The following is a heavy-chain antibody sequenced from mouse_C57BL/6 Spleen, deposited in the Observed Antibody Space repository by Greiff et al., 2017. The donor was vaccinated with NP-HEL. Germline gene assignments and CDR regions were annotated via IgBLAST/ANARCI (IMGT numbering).Heavy chain of an antibody. J-gene: IGHJ2*01. CDR1: GFTFSDYG. CDR2: ISSGNSTI. D-gene: IGHD3-3*01. V-gene: IGHV5-17*01. CDR3: ARKGLGPYYFDY. Sequence: EVQLVESGGGLVKPGGSLKLSCAASGFTFSDYGMHWVRQAPEKGLEWVAYISSGNSTIYYADTVKGRFTFSRDNAKNTLFLQMTSLRSEDTAVYYCARKGLGPYYFDYWGQGTTLTVSS.